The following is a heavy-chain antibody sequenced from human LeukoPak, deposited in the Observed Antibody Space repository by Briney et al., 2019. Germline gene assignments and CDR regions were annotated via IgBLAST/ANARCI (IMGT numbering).Heavy chain of an antibody. CDR1: GFTFSSYS. Sequence: GGSLRLSCAASGFTFSSYSMNWVRQAPGKGLEWASSISSSSSYIYYADSVKGRFTISRDNAKNSLYLQMNSLRAEDTAVYYCARDAHYYDSSGITPFDYWGQGTPVTVSS. J-gene: IGHJ4*02. CDR2: ISSSSSYI. D-gene: IGHD3-22*01. CDR3: ARDAHYYDSSGITPFDY. V-gene: IGHV3-21*01.